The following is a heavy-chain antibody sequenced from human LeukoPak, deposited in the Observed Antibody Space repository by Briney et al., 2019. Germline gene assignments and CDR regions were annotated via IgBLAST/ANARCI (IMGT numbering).Heavy chain of an antibody. CDR3: ARRFSDCSSTSCYADAFDI. CDR1: GGSFSGYY. V-gene: IGHV4-34*01. Sequence: PSETLSLTFAVYGGSFSGYYWSWIRQPPGKGLEWIGEINHSGSTNYNPYLKSRVTISVDTSKNQFSLKLSSVTAADTAVYYCARRFSDCSSTSCYADAFDIWGQGTMVTVSS. J-gene: IGHJ3*02. D-gene: IGHD2-2*01. CDR2: INHSGST.